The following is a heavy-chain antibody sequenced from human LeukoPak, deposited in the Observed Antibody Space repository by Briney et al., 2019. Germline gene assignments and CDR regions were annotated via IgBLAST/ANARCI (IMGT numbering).Heavy chain of an antibody. CDR1: GVTFSNHG. CDR3: GKGLAYTYPYSGNMDV. Sequence: GGSLRLSCAASGVTFSNHGMHWVRQAPGKGLEGVAFIRYDGTDKYYADSVKGRFTISRDNSENTVSLQLNSLSVEDTAVYYSGKGLAYTYPYSGNMDVWGKGTTVTISS. J-gene: IGHJ6*03. D-gene: IGHD5-18*01. CDR2: IRYDGTDK. V-gene: IGHV3-30*02.